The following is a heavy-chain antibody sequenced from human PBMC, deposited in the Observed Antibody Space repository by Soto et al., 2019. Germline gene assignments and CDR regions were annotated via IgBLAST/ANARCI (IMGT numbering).Heavy chain of an antibody. D-gene: IGHD3-22*01. CDR3: ARKGNYYDSSGFYFDY. V-gene: IGHV1-69*01. J-gene: IGHJ4*02. CDR1: GGTFSSYA. CDR2: IIPIFGTA. Sequence: QVQLVQSGAEVKKPGSSVKVSCKASGGTFSSYAISWVRQAPGQGLEWMGGIIPIFGTANYAQKFQGRVKITADESTSTAYMELSSLRSEDTAVYYCARKGNYYDSSGFYFDYWGQGTLVTVSS.